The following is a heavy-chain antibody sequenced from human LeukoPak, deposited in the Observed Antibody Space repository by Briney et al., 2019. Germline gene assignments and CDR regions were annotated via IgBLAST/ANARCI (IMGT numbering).Heavy chain of an antibody. J-gene: IGHJ4*02. CDR2: INHSGST. CDR1: GGSISSSSYY. Sequence: PSETLSLTCTVSGGSISSSSYYWGWIRQPPGKGLEWIGEINHSGSTNYNPSLKSRVTISVDTSKNQFSLKLSSVTAADTAVYYCSLDYDSSGYPPRRVGFDYWGQGTLVTVSS. D-gene: IGHD3-22*01. V-gene: IGHV4-39*07. CDR3: SLDYDSSGYPPRRVGFDY.